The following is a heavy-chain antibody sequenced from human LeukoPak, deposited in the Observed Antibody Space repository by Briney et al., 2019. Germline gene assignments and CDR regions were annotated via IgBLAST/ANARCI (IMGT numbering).Heavy chain of an antibody. CDR1: GFTFSSYA. CDR3: AKGMRDYVWGSYRHDAFDI. Sequence: PGGSLRLSCAASGFTFSSYAMSWVRQAPGKGLEWVSAISGSGGSTYYADSVKGRFTISRDNSKNTLYLQMNSLRAEDTAVYYCAKGMRDYVWGSYRHDAFDIWGQGTMVTVSS. D-gene: IGHD3-16*02. CDR2: ISGSGGST. J-gene: IGHJ3*02. V-gene: IGHV3-23*01.